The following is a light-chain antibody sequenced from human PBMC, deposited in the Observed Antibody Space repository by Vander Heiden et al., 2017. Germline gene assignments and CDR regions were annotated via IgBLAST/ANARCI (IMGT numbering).Light chain of an antibody. CDR1: QDISNY. CDR3: QQDDNTSRT. Sequence: QMTQSPSSLSASVGDRVTITCQASQDISNYLNWYQQKPGKAPKLLIYDASNLETGVPSRFSGSGSGTDFTLTISSLHPEDFTTYYCQQDDNTSRTFGQGTQLEIK. V-gene: IGKV1-33*01. CDR2: DAS. J-gene: IGKJ5*01.